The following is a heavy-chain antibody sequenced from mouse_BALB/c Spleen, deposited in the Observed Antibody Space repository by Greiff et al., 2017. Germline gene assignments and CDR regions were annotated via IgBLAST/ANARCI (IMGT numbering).Heavy chain of an antibody. CDR3: ARATGYDDAMDY. CDR1: GFTFSDYY. Sequence: EVKLVESGGGLVKPGGSLKLSCAASGFTFSDYYMYWVRQTPEKRLEWVATISDGGSYTYYPDSVKGRFTISRDNAKNNLYLQMSSLKSEDTAMYYCARATGYDDAMDYWGQGTSVTVSS. V-gene: IGHV5-4*02. CDR2: ISDGGSYT. D-gene: IGHD2-14*01. J-gene: IGHJ4*01.